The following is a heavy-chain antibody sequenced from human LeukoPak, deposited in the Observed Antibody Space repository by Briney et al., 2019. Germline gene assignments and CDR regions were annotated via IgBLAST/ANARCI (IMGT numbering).Heavy chain of an antibody. CDR2: LYSGGST. D-gene: IGHD2-2*01. V-gene: IGHV3-53*04. CDR1: GLNLSSNY. CDR3: AHSVVPAASGDYYYGMDV. J-gene: IGHJ6*02. Sequence: GGSLTLLCAASGLNLSSNYMRWPRQAPGEGLEWFAVLYSGGSTDYAASVKGRFTISRHNSKNTLYLQMNSLRAEDTAVYYCAHSVVPAASGDYYYGMDVWGQGTTVTVSS.